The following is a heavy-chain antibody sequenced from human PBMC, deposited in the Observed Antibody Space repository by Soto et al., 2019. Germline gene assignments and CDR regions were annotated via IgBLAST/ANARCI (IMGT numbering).Heavy chain of an antibody. D-gene: IGHD3-16*01. J-gene: IGHJ6*02. V-gene: IGHV1-18*01. CDR3: AMVDVYVTPSPQDV. CDR1: GYTFTRYG. CDR2: INTYNGNT. Sequence: QVQLVQSGAEVKNPGASVKVSCTASGYTFTRYGIGWARQAPGQGLEWMGWINTYNGNTNYAQNVQGRVTLTTDTSTSTAYMELRSLRSNDTAIYDCAMVDVYVTPSPQDVWGQGATVIVSS.